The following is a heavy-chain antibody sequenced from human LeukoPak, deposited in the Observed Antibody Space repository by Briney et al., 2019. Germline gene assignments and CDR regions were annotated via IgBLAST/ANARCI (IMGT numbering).Heavy chain of an antibody. CDR3: ASGDYDILTGYPGDAFDI. D-gene: IGHD3-9*01. V-gene: IGHV1-2*02. CDR2: INPNSGGT. Sequence: ASVKVSCKASGYTFTGYYMHWVRQAPGQGLEWMGWINPNSGGTNYAQKFQGRVTMTRDTSISTAYMELSRLRSDDTAVYYCASGDYDILTGYPGDAFDIWGQGTMVTVSS. CDR1: GYTFTGYY. J-gene: IGHJ3*02.